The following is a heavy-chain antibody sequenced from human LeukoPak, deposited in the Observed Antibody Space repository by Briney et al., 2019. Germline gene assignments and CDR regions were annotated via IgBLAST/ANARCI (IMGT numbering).Heavy chain of an antibody. D-gene: IGHD5-12*01. CDR2: IYYSGTT. V-gene: IGHV4-59*12. CDR3: ASQKVDIVATIARLYDY. J-gene: IGHJ4*02. Sequence: KPSETLSLTCTVSGGSISSYYWSWIRQPPGKGLEWIGYIYYSGTTNYNPSLKSRVTISVDTSKNQFSLKLSSVTAADTAVYYCASQKVDIVATIARLYDYWGQGTLVTVSS. CDR1: GGSISSYY.